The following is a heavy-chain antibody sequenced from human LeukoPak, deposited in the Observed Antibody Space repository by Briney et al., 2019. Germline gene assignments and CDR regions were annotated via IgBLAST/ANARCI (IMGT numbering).Heavy chain of an antibody. D-gene: IGHD4/OR15-4a*01. V-gene: IGHV4-4*07. J-gene: IGHJ3*02. Sequence: SETLSLTCTVSGGSTSGYFWSWIRQPAGKGLEWIGRISTSGSITYNPSLKSRVTLSVDTSTNHLSLMMSSVTAADTAVYYCTRDGAKGTGGDAFDIWGQGTMVTVSS. CDR3: TRDGAKGTGGDAFDI. CDR2: ISTSGSI. CDR1: GGSTSGYF.